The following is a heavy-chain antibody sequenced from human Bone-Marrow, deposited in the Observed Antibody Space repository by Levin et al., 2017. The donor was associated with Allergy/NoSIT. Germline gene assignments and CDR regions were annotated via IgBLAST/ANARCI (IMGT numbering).Heavy chain of an antibody. D-gene: IGHD6-19*01. J-gene: IGHJ4*02. CDR3: TTQFQW. Sequence: GGSLRLSCAASGFSLSNAWMNWVRQAPGKGLEWIGRITSKSDGATTDYATPLKGRFTISRDDSTNTLYLEMNSLKVEDTALYYCTTQFQWWGQGTLVTVSS. CDR2: ITSKSDGATT. CDR1: GFSLSNAW. V-gene: IGHV3-15*01.